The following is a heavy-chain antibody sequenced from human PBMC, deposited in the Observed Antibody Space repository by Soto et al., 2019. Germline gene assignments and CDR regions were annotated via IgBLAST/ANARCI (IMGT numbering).Heavy chain of an antibody. CDR1: GFTFSSYA. Sequence: GGSLRLSCAASGFTFSSYAMHWVRQAPGKGLEWVAVISYDGSNKYYADSVKGRFTISRDNSKNTLYLQMNSLRAEDTAVYYCARDFDYSNRFDYWGQGILVTVS. D-gene: IGHD4-4*01. CDR3: ARDFDYSNRFDY. J-gene: IGHJ4*02. V-gene: IGHV3-30-3*01. CDR2: ISYDGSNK.